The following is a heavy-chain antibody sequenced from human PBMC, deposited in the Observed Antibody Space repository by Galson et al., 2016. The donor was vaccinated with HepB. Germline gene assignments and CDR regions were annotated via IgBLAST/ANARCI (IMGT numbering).Heavy chain of an antibody. CDR1: GFTFNLYS. V-gene: IGHV3-69-1*02. Sequence: SLRLSCATPGFTFNLYSMNWVRQAPGKGLEWVSFISSSSYIYYADSVKGRFTISRDNAKNSLYLQMNSLRAEDTAVYYCARETHSNYDVGHENNRYYGLDVWGQGTTVTVSS. D-gene: IGHD4-11*01. CDR3: ARETHSNYDVGHENNRYYGLDV. CDR2: ISSSSYI. J-gene: IGHJ6*02.